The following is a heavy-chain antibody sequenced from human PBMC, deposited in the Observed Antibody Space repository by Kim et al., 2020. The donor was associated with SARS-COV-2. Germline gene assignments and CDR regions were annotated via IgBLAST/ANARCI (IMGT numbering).Heavy chain of an antibody. D-gene: IGHD3-16*01. CDR3: ATGHRGGADFDF. CDR2: FDPGAGET. J-gene: IGHJ4*02. CDR1: GYTFTELA. V-gene: IGHV1-24*01. Sequence: ASVKVSCKVSGYTFTELAMHWVRQAPGQRLEWMGWFDPGAGETIYAQKFKGRVTVTEDTSTGTAYMELSSLRSEDTAVYYCATGHRGGADFDFWGQGTLV.